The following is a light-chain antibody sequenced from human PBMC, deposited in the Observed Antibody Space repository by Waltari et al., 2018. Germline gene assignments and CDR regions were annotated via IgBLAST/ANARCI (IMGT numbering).Light chain of an antibody. J-gene: IGKJ1*01. Sequence: DIQMTQSPSSLSTFVGDRVTITCRTSQSVDSWLAWYQQKPGKAPNRLIYRTSSLESGVPSRFSGSGSGTEFTLTISSLQPDDFATYYCQQYKTYSRTFGQGTKVEIK. V-gene: IGKV1-5*03. CDR2: RTS. CDR1: QSVDSW. CDR3: QQYKTYSRT.